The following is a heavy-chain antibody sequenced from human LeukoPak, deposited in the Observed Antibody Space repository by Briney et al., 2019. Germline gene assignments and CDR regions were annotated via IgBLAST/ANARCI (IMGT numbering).Heavy chain of an antibody. CDR2: ISGSGGST. CDR1: GFTFSSYG. D-gene: IGHD3-10*01. Sequence: PGGSLRLSCAASGFTFSSYGMSWVRQAPGKGLEWVSAISGSGGSTYYADSVKGRFTISRDNSKNTLYLQMNSLRAEDTAVYYCAKNVRYGSGSYAYYYYYMDVWGKGTTVTISS. V-gene: IGHV3-23*01. CDR3: AKNVRYGSGSYAYYYYYMDV. J-gene: IGHJ6*03.